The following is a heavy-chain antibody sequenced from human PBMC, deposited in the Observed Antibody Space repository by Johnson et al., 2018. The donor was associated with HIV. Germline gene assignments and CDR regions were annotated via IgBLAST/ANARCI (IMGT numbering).Heavy chain of an antibody. CDR1: GFTFSSYA. J-gene: IGHJ3*02. CDR2: ISYDGSNK. D-gene: IGHD5-24*01. V-gene: IGHV3-30-3*01. Sequence: QVKLVESGGGVVQPGRSLRLSCAASGFTFSSYAMHWVRQAPGKGLEWVAVISYDGSNKYYADSVKGRFTISRDNSKNTLYLQMNSLRGEDTAVYYCARRDGYNYLDAFDIWGQGTMVTVSS. CDR3: ARRDGYNYLDAFDI.